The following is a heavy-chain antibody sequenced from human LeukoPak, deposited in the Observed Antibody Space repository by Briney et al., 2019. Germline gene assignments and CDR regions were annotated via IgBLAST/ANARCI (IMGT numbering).Heavy chain of an antibody. D-gene: IGHD3-9*01. Sequence: GGSLRLSCAASGFTFSSYSINWVRQAPGKGLEWVSSISSSSSHRYYADSVKGRFTISRDNAKNSLYLQMNSLRAEDTAVYYCALGYDILTGRFDYWGQGTLVTVSS. V-gene: IGHV3-21*01. CDR2: ISSSSSHR. CDR3: ALGYDILTGRFDY. J-gene: IGHJ4*02. CDR1: GFTFSSYS.